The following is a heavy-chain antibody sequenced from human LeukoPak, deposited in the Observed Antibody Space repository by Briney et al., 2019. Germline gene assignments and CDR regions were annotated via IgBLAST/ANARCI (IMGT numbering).Heavy chain of an antibody. V-gene: IGHV1-69*13. CDR2: IIPIFGTA. Sequence: GASVKVSCKASGGTFSSYAISWVRQAPGQGLEWMGGIIPIFGTANYAQKFQGRVTITADESTSTAYMELSSLRSEDTAVYYCARTRIMITFGGVIPPFSFDYWGQGTLVTVSS. CDR1: GGTFSSYA. CDR3: ARTRIMITFGGVIPPFSFDY. J-gene: IGHJ4*02. D-gene: IGHD3-16*02.